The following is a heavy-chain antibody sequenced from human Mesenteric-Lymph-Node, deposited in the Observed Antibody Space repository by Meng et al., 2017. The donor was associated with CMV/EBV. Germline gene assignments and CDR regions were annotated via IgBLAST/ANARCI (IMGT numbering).Heavy chain of an antibody. J-gene: IGHJ6*02. V-gene: IGHV4-34*01. CDR3: ARGVGSSWYVYYYGMDV. CDR2: INHSGST. D-gene: IGHD6-13*01. CDR1: GYSISSGYY. Sequence: SETLSLTCTVSGYSISSGYYWSWIRQPPGKGLEWIGEINHSGSTNYNPSLKSRVTISVDTSKNQFSLKLSSVTAADTAVYYCARGVGSSWYVYYYGMDVWGQGTTVTVSS.